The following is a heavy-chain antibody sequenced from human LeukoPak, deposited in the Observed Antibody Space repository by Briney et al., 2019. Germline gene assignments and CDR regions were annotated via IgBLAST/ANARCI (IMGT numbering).Heavy chain of an antibody. J-gene: IGHJ4*02. CDR2: IYASGSV. CDR3: AGLAQTGIGGRGYAEF. D-gene: IGHD2-2*01. Sequence: PSETLSLTCTVSGGSISSSRNSHSWCWIRQPPGKGLEWIGTIYASGSVYYNPSLNSRVTISVDTSKNHFSLRLPSATAADSAVYYCAGLAQTGIGGRGYAEFWGQGAPVTVSS. CDR1: GGSISSSRNSHS. V-gene: IGHV4-39*02.